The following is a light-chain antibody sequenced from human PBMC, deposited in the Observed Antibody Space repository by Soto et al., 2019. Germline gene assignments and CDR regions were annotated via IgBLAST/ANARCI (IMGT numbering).Light chain of an antibody. CDR1: SNDIGGYNS. Sequence: QSVLTQPPSASGSPGQSVTISCTGTSNDIGGYNSVSWYQQHPGKAPKLMISDVSKRPSGVPDRFSGSKSGNTASLTVSGLQADDEADYYCSSYAGTNTVVFGGGTQLTVL. J-gene: IGLJ2*01. V-gene: IGLV2-8*01. CDR3: SSYAGTNTVV. CDR2: DVS.